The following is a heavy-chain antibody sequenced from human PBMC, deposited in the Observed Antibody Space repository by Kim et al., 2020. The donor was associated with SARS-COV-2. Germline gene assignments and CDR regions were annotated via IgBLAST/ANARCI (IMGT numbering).Heavy chain of an antibody. D-gene: IGHD3-22*01. V-gene: IGHV4-31*03. J-gene: IGHJ5*02. CDR3: ARGDNYYDSSASPVGWFDP. Sequence: SETLSLTCTVSGGSISSGGYYWSWIRQHPGKGLEWIGYIYYSGSTYYNPSLKSRVTISVDTSKNQFSLKLSSVTAADTAVYYCARGDNYYDSSASPVGWFDPWGQGTLVTVSS. CDR2: IYYSGST. CDR1: GGSISSGGYY.